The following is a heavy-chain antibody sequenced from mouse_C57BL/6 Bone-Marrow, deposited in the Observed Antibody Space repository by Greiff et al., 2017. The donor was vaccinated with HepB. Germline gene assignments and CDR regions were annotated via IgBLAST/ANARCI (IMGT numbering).Heavy chain of an antibody. V-gene: IGHV3-6*01. J-gene: IGHJ1*03. CDR3: ARFGDWYFDV. CDR1: GYSITSGYY. D-gene: IGHD3-1*01. Sequence: EVQLQQSGPGLVKPSQSLSLTCSVTGYSITSGYYWNWIRQFPGKKLEWMGYISYDGSNNYNPSLKNRISITRDTSKNQFFLKLNSVTTEDTATYYCARFGDWYFDVWGTGTTVTVSS. CDR2: ISYDGSN.